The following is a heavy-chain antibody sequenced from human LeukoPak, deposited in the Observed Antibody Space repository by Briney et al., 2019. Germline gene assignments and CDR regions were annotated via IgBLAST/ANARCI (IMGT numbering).Heavy chain of an antibody. CDR3: AKRDYYDGSGYFPLFDY. CDR2: ISGDAVTI. D-gene: IGHD3-22*01. Sequence: GGSLRLSCAASGFTFSSYAVAWVRQAPGKGLEWVSGISGDAVTIYYADSVKGRFTISRDNSKNTLYLQMSSLRAEDTAVYYCAKRDYYDGSGYFPLFDYWGQGTLVTVSS. V-gene: IGHV3-23*01. J-gene: IGHJ4*02. CDR1: GFTFSSYA.